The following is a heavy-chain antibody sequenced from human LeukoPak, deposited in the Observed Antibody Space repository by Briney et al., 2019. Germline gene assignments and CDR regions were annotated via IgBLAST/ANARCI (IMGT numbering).Heavy chain of an antibody. Sequence: GGSLRLSCAASGFTFSSYSMNWVRQAPGKGLEWVANIKQDGSEKYYVDSVKGRFTISRDNAKNSLYLQMNSLRAEDTAVYYCARVTMVRGVMPYYYYYGMDVWGQGTTVTVSS. J-gene: IGHJ6*02. D-gene: IGHD3-10*01. CDR2: IKQDGSEK. CDR1: GFTFSSYS. CDR3: ARVTMVRGVMPYYYYYGMDV. V-gene: IGHV3-7*04.